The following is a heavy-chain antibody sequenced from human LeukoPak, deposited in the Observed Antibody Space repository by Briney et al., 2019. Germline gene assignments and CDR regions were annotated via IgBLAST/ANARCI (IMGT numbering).Heavy chain of an antibody. CDR2: YASGTT. J-gene: IGHJ4*02. CDR1: GASLTIYY. V-gene: IGHV4-4*07. CDR3: ATGDHSFDN. D-gene: IGHD7-27*01. Sequence: SETLSPTCSVSGASLTIYYWNWIRQPAGKGLEWIGRYASGTTTHNPSLKSRFTMSIDTSKNQVSLKLTSVTAADTAVYYCATGDHSFDNWGEGTLVTVTP.